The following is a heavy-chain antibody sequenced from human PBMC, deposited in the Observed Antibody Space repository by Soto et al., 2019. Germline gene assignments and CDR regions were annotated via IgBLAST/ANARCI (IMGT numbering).Heavy chain of an antibody. CDR3: ARAPKVSGSSQTRPDF. J-gene: IGHJ4*02. D-gene: IGHD6-6*01. CDR2: ISQSGST. V-gene: IGHV4-34*01. Sequence: QVQLHQWGAGLLKPSETLSLACSIYSGSFSGFYWSWIRQPPGKRLEWIGEISQSGSTNYNPSLKRRVSISVDTSKNQFSLNLTSVTAADTAVYYCARAPKVSGSSQTRPDFWGQGALVTVSS. CDR1: SGSFSGFY.